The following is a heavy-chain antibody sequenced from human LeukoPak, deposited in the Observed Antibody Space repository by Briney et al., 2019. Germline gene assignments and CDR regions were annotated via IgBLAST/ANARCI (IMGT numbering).Heavy chain of an antibody. CDR1: GFTFSSYG. CDR2: IWYDGSNK. V-gene: IGHV3-33*06. D-gene: IGHD6-19*01. J-gene: IGHJ4*02. Sequence: GGSLRLSCAASGFTFSSYGMRWVRQAPGKGLEWVAVIWYDGSNKYYADSVKGRFTISRDNSKNTLYLQMNSLRAEDTAVYYCAKPGTRYSSGWYYFDYWGQGTLVTVSS. CDR3: AKPGTRYSSGWYYFDY.